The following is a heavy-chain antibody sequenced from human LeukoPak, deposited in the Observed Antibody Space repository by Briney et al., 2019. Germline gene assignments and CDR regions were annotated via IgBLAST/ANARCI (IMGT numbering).Heavy chain of an antibody. CDR3: ARSMLYYDYVWGSYPRGPFDY. CDR2: INHSGST. Sequence: PVTLSLTCAVYGGSFSGYYWSWIRQPPGKGLEWIGEINHSGSTNYNPSLKSRVTISVDTSKNQFSLKLSSVTAADTAVYYCARSMLYYDYVWGSYPRGPFDYWGQGTLVTVSS. J-gene: IGHJ4*02. CDR1: GGSFSGYY. D-gene: IGHD3-16*02. V-gene: IGHV4-34*01.